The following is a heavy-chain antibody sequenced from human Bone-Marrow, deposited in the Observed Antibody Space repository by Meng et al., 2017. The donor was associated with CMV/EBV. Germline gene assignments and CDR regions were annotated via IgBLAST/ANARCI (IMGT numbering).Heavy chain of an antibody. CDR3: ARDFGRSADY. V-gene: IGHV1-2*02. Sequence: ASVKVSCKASGYSFAAYYMHWVRQAPGQRFEWLGWMTPNSGGPQYAQKFQGRVTMTRDTSTSTDYMQLSSLTSDDTAVYYCARDFGRSADYWGQGNLVTFSS. D-gene: IGHD3-10*01. CDR1: GYSFAAYY. J-gene: IGHJ4*02. CDR2: MTPNSGGP.